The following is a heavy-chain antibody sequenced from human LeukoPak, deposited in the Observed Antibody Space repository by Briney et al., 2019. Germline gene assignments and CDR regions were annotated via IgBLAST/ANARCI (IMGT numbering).Heavy chain of an antibody. CDR1: GFTFSSYA. Sequence: GGSLRLSCAASGFTFSSYAMHWVRQAPGTGLEWVAFISYDGSNKYYADSVKGRFTISRDNSKNTLYLQMNSLRAEDTAVYYCAKDLNPSKYGDYVGCAFDIWGQGTMVTVSS. D-gene: IGHD4-17*01. J-gene: IGHJ3*02. CDR2: ISYDGSNK. CDR3: AKDLNPSKYGDYVGCAFDI. V-gene: IGHV3-30*04.